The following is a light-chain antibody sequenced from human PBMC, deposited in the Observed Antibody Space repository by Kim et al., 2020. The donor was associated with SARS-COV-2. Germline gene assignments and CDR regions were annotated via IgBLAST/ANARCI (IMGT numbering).Light chain of an antibody. Sequence: PGKTARITCGGTNIGSKSVHWYQQKPGQAPVLVISYDSDRPSGIPERFSGSNSGNTATLTISRVEAGDEADYYCQVWDSSSDHVVFGGGTQLTVL. J-gene: IGLJ2*01. CDR1: NIGSKS. V-gene: IGLV3-21*04. CDR3: QVWDSSSDHVV. CDR2: YDS.